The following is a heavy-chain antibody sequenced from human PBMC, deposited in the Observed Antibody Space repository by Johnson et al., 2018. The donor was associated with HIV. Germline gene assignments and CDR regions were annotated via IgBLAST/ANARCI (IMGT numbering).Heavy chain of an antibody. J-gene: IGHJ3*02. CDR1: VFTFSRYP. CDR2: ISWNSGSI. D-gene: IGHD4-23*01. V-gene: IGHV3-9*01. Sequence: VQLVESGGGVVQPGRPLRLSCAASVFTFSRYPMHWVRQAPGKGLEWVSGISWNSGSIGYADSVTGRFTISRDNAKNSLYLQMNRLRAEDTALYYCAKARGGNYDAFDIWGQGTMVTVSS. CDR3: AKARGGNYDAFDI.